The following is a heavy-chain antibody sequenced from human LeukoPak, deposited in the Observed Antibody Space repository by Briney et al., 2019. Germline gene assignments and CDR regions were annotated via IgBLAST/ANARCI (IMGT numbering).Heavy chain of an antibody. D-gene: IGHD5-24*01. J-gene: IGHJ4*02. CDR1: GGSISSYY. V-gene: IGHV4-59*01. CDR2: IYYSGST. Sequence: SETLSLTCTVSGGSISSYYWSWIRQPPGKGLEWLGYIYYSGSTNYNPSLKSRVTISVDTSKNQFSLKLSSVTAADTAVYYCARVEMATLSFDYWGQGTLVTVSS. CDR3: ARVEMATLSFDY.